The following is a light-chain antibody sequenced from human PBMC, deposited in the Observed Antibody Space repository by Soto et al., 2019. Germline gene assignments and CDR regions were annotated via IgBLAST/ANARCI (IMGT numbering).Light chain of an antibody. Sequence: DIQMTQSPSTLSASVGDRVTITCRASRSISNWLAWYQQKPGKAPKLLIYDASNLESGVPSRFSGSGSGTEFTLTISSLQPDDLGTFYCQQYNTDPFTFGPGTKVDIK. CDR2: DAS. J-gene: IGKJ3*01. V-gene: IGKV1-5*01. CDR3: QQYNTDPFT. CDR1: RSISNW.